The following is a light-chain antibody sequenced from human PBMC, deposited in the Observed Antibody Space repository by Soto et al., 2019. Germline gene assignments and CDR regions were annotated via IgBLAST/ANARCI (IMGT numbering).Light chain of an antibody. J-gene: IGKJ1*01. CDR1: QSVSSD. CDR3: QQYNNWPRT. Sequence: EVVMTQSPVTLSVSPGERATLSCRASQSVSSDLAWYHQKPGQAPRLLIYGASTRATGIPARFSGSGSGTEFTLTINSLQSEDFAVYYRQQYNNWPRTFGQGTKV. CDR2: GAS. V-gene: IGKV3-15*01.